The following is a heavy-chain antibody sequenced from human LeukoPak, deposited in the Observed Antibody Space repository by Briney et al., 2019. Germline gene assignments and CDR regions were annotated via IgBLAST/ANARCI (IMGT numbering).Heavy chain of an antibody. CDR1: GFTFSSYG. J-gene: IGHJ4*02. CDR3: AKDPSYNWNYLTY. CDR2: ISYDGSNK. D-gene: IGHD1-20*01. V-gene: IGHV3-30*18. Sequence: TGGSLRLSCAASGFTFSSYGTSWVRQAPGKGLEWVAVISYDGSNKYYADSVKGRFTISRDNSKNTLYLQMNSLRAEDTAVYYCAKDPSYNWNYLTYWGQGTLVTVSS.